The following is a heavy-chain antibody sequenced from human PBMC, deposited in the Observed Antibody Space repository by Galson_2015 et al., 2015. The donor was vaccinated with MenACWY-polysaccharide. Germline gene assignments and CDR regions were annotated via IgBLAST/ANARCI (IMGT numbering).Heavy chain of an antibody. D-gene: IGHD2-8*01. J-gene: IGHJ4*02. V-gene: IGHV3-11*01. CDR3: VRRLTSRCFDY. CDR2: ISSSGSTI. Sequence: SLRLSCAASGFTFSDYYMSWIRQAPGKGLEWVSYISSSGSTISYADSVKGRFTISRDNAQNFLYLQVNSLRAEDTAVYYCVRRLTSRCFDYWGQGTLITVSS. CDR1: GFTFSDYY.